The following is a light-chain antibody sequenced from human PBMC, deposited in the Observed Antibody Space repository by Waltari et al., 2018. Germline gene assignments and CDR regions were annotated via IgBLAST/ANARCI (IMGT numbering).Light chain of an antibody. CDR2: AAS. V-gene: IGKV1-39*01. CDR3: QQTYNTPLT. J-gene: IGKJ4*01. CDR1: QNIDNF. Sequence: DIELTQSPSPLSASVGDRVTLTFRASQNIDNFLSWYQQISGKAPKILISAASTLQSGVPSRFSGGGSGTDFTLTITSLQPEDFATYYCQQTYNTPLTFGGGSRVEIK.